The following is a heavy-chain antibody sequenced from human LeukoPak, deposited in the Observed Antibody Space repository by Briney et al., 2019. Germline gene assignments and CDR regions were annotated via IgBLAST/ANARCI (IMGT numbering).Heavy chain of an antibody. J-gene: IGHJ3*02. CDR2: ISYDGSNK. CDR1: GFTFSSYA. D-gene: IGHD6-13*01. Sequence: GRSLRLSCAASGFTFSSYAMHWVRQAPGKGLEWVAVISYDGSNKYYADSVKGRFTISRDNSKNTLYLQMNSLRAEDTAVYSCARDPPYYSSSWYDAFDIWGQGTMVTVSS. V-gene: IGHV3-30-3*01. CDR3: ARDPPYYSSSWYDAFDI.